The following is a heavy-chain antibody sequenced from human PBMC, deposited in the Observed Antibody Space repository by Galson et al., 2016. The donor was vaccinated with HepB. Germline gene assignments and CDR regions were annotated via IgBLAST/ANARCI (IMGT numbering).Heavy chain of an antibody. Sequence: SLRLSCAASGFTFSSYAMNWVRQAPGKGLEWVALICYNGNNKYNADSVKGRFTISRDNSKNTLYVQMNSLRAEDTAVYYCARERPDIAVAAFDYWGQGTLVTVSS. D-gene: IGHD6-19*01. J-gene: IGHJ4*02. CDR2: ICYNGNNK. CDR1: GFTFSSYA. V-gene: IGHV3-33*01. CDR3: ARERPDIAVAAFDY.